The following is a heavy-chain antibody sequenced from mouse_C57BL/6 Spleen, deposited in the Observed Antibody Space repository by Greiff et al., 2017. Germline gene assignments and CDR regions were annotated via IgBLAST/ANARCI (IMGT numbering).Heavy chain of an antibody. D-gene: IGHD5-5*01. CDR3: ARRAGTTSYYFDY. J-gene: IGHJ2*01. V-gene: IGHV1-52*01. CDR2: IDPSDSET. CDR1: GYTFTSYW. Sequence: VQLQQPGAELVRPGSSVKLSCKASGYTFTSYWMHWVKQRPIQGLEWIGNIDPSDSETHYNQKFKDKATLTVDKSSSTAYMQLSSLTSEDSAVYDCARRAGTTSYYFDYWGQGTTLTVSS.